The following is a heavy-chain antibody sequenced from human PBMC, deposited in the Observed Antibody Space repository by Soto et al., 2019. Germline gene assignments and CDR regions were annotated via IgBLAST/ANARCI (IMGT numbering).Heavy chain of an antibody. J-gene: IGHJ4*02. Sequence: GESLKISCAASGFTFDDYAMHWVRQAPGKGLEWVSLISGDGGSTYYADSVKGRFTISRDNSKNSLYLQMNSLRTEDTALYYCAFSYDFWSGYDYWGQGTLVTVSS. CDR3: AFSYDFWSGYDY. D-gene: IGHD3-3*01. CDR1: GFTFDDYA. V-gene: IGHV3-43*02. CDR2: ISGDGGST.